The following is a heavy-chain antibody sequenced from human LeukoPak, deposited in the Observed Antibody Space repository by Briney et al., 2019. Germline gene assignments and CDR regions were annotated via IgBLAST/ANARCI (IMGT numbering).Heavy chain of an antibody. CDR1: GLTFSSFG. J-gene: IGHJ4*02. Sequence: GGSLRLSCAASGLTFSSFGMHWVRQAPGKGLEWVAVISYDGSNKYYADSVKGRFTISRDNSKNTLYLQMNSLRAEDTAVYYCAKDDRLVRGVIISYYFDYWGQGTLVTVSS. CDR2: ISYDGSNK. CDR3: AKDDRLVRGVIISYYFDY. V-gene: IGHV3-30*18. D-gene: IGHD3-10*01.